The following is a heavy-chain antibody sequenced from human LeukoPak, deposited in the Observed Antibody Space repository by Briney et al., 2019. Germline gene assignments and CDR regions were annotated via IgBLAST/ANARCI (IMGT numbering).Heavy chain of an antibody. CDR2: ISSSGSTI. CDR3: AKSGAARFDY. CDR1: GFTFSSYE. V-gene: IGHV3-48*03. D-gene: IGHD6-6*01. Sequence: GSLRLSCAASGFTFSSYEMNWVRQAPGKGLEWVSYISSSGSTIYYADSVKGRFTISRDDSKNTLYVQMNSLRAEDTAVYYCAKSGAARFDYWGQGTLVTVSS. J-gene: IGHJ4*02.